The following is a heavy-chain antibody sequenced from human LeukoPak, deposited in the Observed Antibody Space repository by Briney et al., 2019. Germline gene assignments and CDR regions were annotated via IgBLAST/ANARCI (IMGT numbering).Heavy chain of an antibody. V-gene: IGHV3-74*01. Sequence: PGGSLRLSCAASGFTFSSYWMHWVRQAPGKGLVWVSRINSDGSSTSYADSVKGRFTISRDNAKNTLYLQMNSLRAEDTAVYYCAREAPWQQLVPYYGMDVWGQGTTVTVSS. CDR1: GFTFSSYW. D-gene: IGHD6-6*01. CDR2: INSDGSST. J-gene: IGHJ6*02. CDR3: AREAPWQQLVPYYGMDV.